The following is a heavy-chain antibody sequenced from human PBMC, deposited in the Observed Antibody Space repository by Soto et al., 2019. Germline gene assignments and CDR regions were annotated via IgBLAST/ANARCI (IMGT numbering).Heavy chain of an antibody. Sequence: ASVKVFCKASGYTFTGYYMHWVRQAPGQGLEWMGWINPNSGGTNYAQKFQGRVTMTRVTSISTAYMELSRLRSDDTAVYYSAREPSGICGGDCTCLDYRGQGTLVTVSS. D-gene: IGHD2-21*02. V-gene: IGHV1-2*02. J-gene: IGHJ4*02. CDR1: GYTFTGYY. CDR2: INPNSGGT. CDR3: AREPSGICGGDCTCLDY.